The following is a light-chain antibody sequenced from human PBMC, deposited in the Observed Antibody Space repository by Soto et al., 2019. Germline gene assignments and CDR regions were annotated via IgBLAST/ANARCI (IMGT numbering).Light chain of an antibody. V-gene: IGKV3-11*01. CDR1: QSVSSY. J-gene: IGKJ2*01. CDR3: QQRSSWPRT. CDR2: DAS. Sequence: EIVLTQSPATLSLSPGERATLSCRASQSVSSYLAWYQQKPRQTPRLLIYDASNRATGIPARFSGSGSGTDFTLTISSLEPEDFAVYYCQQRSSWPRTFGQGTNLEIK.